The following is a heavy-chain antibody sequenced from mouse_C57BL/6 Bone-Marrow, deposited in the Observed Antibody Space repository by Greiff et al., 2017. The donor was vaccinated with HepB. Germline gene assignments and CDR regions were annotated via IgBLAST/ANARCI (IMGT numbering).Heavy chain of an antibody. Sequence: EVKLVESGPGLVKPSQSLSLTCSVTGYSITSGYYWNWIRQFPGNKLEWMGYISYDGSNNYNPSLKNRISITRDTSKNQFFLKLNSVTTEDTATYYCARGQNFPAYWGQGTLVTVSA. V-gene: IGHV3-6*01. CDR3: ARGQNFPAY. CDR2: ISYDGSN. CDR1: GYSITSGYY. J-gene: IGHJ3*01. D-gene: IGHD6-1*01.